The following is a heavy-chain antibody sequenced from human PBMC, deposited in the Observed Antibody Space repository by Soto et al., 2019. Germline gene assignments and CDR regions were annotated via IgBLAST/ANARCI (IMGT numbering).Heavy chain of an antibody. D-gene: IGHD3-22*01. J-gene: IGHJ4*02. V-gene: IGHV1-2*02. CDR3: ARAYYDSSGYCGY. CDR2: INPNSGGT. CDR1: GYTFTGYY. Sequence: GASVKVCCKASGYTFTGYYMHWVRQAPGQGLEWMGWINPNSGGTNYAQKFQGRVTMTRDTSISTAYMELSRLRSDDTAVYYCARAYYDSSGYCGYWGQGTLVTVSS.